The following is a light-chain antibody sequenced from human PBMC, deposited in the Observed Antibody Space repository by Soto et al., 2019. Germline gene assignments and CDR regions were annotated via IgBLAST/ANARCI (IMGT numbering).Light chain of an antibody. V-gene: IGKV1-12*01. Sequence: DIQMTQSPSSVSASVGDRVTITCRASQDINKWLAWYQQKPGLAPNLVIYTASRLHGGGPSRFSGSASGTDFTLTISSLQPEDVETYYCQQGKRFHLAFGGGTKVDIX. CDR3: QQGKRFHLA. CDR2: TAS. J-gene: IGKJ4*01. CDR1: QDINKW.